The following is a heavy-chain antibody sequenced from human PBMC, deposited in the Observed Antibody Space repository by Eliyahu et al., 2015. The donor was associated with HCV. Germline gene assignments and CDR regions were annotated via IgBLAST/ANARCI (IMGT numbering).Heavy chain of an antibody. J-gene: IGHJ5*02. V-gene: IGHV3-30*18. CDR1: GFTFSYYG. Sequence: QVQLVESGGGVVQPGRSLRLSCAASGFTFSYYGMHWVRQAPGKGLEWVAVISYDGSNKYYADSVKGRFTISRDNSKNTLFLQMNSLRAEDTAIYYCAKPLVEMATKAGGYNWFDPWGQGTLVTVSS. CDR3: AKPLVEMATKAGGYNWFDP. D-gene: IGHD5-24*01. CDR2: ISYDGSNK.